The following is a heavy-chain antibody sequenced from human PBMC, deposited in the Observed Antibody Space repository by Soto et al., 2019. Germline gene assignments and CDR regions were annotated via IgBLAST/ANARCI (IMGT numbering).Heavy chain of an antibody. V-gene: IGHV4-59*01. CDR3: ARNQNGSPCLDY. CDR2: VFHSGIT. J-gene: IGHJ4*02. Sequence: QVQLQESGPGLVKPSETLSLTCTVSGGSITSYYWSWIRQPPGKGMEWIGYVFHSGITGYNPSIKSRVTISVDTSNNLFSLKLISVTAANTAVYYCARNQNGSPCLDYCGQRPLDTVTS. CDR1: GGSITSYY. D-gene: IGHD1-26*01.